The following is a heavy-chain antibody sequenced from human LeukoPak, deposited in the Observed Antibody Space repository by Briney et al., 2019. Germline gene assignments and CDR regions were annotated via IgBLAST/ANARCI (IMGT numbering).Heavy chain of an antibody. CDR2: IYYSGST. V-gene: IGHV4-59*12. Sequence: SETLSLTCTVSGGSISSYYWSWIRQPPGRGLEWIGYIYYSGSTNYNPSLKSRVTISVDTSKNQFSLKLSSVTAADTAVYYCARESLQSATALGFYWGQGTLVTVSS. D-gene: IGHD5-18*01. CDR1: GGSISSYY. CDR3: ARESLQSATALGFY. J-gene: IGHJ4*02.